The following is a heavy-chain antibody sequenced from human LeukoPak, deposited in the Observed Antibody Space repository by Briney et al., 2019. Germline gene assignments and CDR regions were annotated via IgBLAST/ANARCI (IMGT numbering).Heavy chain of an antibody. CDR3: AKDRIPYSYGYGYYFDY. CDR2: ISGSGGST. D-gene: IGHD5-18*01. V-gene: IGHV3-23*01. Sequence: GGSLRLSCAASGFTFSSYAMSWVRQAPGKGLEWVSAISGSGGSTYYADSVKGRFAISRDNSKNTLYLQMNSLRAEDTAVYYCAKDRIPYSYGYGYYFDYWGQGTLVTVSS. CDR1: GFTFSSYA. J-gene: IGHJ4*02.